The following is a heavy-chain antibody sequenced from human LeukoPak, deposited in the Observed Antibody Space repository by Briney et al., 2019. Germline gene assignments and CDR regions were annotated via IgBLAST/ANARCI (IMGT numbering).Heavy chain of an antibody. CDR2: ISSSSSYI. V-gene: IGHV3-21*01. CDR3: ARDLGLRSGWYLRGFDY. J-gene: IGHJ4*02. CDR1: GFTFSSYS. Sequence: PGGSLRLSCAASGFTFSSYSMNWVRQAPGKGLEWVSFISSSSSYIYYADSVKGRFTISRDNAKNSLYLQMNSLRAEDTAVYYCARDLGLRSGWYLRGFDYWGQGTLVTVSS. D-gene: IGHD6-19*01.